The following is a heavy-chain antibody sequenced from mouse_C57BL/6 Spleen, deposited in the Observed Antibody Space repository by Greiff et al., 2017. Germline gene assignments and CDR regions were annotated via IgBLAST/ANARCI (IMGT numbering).Heavy chain of an antibody. CDR3: ARAGRERFFDY. Sequence: VQLKESGPSLVKPSQSLSLTCSVTGYSITSGYYWNWIRQFPGNKLEWMGYISYDGNNNYNPSLKNRISITRDTSKNQFFLKLNSVTTEDTATYYCARAGRERFFDYWGQGTTLTVSS. J-gene: IGHJ2*01. CDR2: ISYDGNN. CDR1: GYSITSGYY. D-gene: IGHD4-1*01. V-gene: IGHV3-6*01.